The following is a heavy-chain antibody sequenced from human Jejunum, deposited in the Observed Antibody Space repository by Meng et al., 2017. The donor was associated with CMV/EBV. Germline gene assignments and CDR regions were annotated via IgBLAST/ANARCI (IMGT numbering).Heavy chain of an antibody. V-gene: IGHV2-5*01. J-gene: IGHJ4*02. CDR2: IYWNEDQ. Sequence: SLKTNRVGVAWIRQPPGKALEWLAHIYWNEDQRYSPILKSRLSITKDTSQNQVVLTLTNMDPVDTATYYCARLEMVLVPPSILIDSWGQGTLVTVSS. CDR3: ARLEMVLVPPSILIDS. D-gene: IGHD5-24*01. CDR1: SLKTNRVG.